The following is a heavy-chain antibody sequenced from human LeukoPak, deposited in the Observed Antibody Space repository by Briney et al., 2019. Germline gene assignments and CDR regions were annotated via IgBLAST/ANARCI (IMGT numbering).Heavy chain of an antibody. D-gene: IGHD6-19*01. J-gene: IGHJ5*02. CDR1: GFIFNNYG. CDR2: ISNDGGGT. Sequence: GGALRLSCAPSGFIFNNYGLIWVRQAPGRGLEWVSAISNDGGGTQYADFVKGRSTISRDNSKNTLFLQMNSLRAEDTALYLCAKGSSVYFADLWGQGTLVTVSS. CDR3: AKGSSVYFADL. V-gene: IGHV3-23*01.